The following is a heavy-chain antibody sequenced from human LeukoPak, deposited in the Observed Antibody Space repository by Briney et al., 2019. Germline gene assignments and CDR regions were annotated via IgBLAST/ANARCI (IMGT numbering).Heavy chain of an antibody. D-gene: IGHD2-8*01. CDR3: TRPSDCTNGVCHKDY. CDR1: GLTFSGSA. Sequence: GGSLRLSCAASGLTFSGSAMHLVRQAFGKGLEWVSRLRSKANSYPTAYAASVKGRFTISRDDSKNTAYLQMNSLKTEDTAVYYCTRPSDCTNGVCHKDYWGQGTLVTVSS. V-gene: IGHV3-73*01. CDR2: LRSKANSYPT. J-gene: IGHJ4*02.